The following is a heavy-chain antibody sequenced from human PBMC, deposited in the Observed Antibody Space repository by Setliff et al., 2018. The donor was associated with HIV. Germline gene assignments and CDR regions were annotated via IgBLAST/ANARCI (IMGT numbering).Heavy chain of an antibody. Sequence: GSGPTLVNPTQTVTLTCSFSGFSISTNGVSVSWVRRPPGRALDWLARIDWDGETHYTTSLKTRLTISKDTTNNRVVLTMTKMDPVDTATYLCARMGGDLTHFAYWGPGTLVTVSS. CDR3: ARMGGDLTHFAY. V-gene: IGHV2-70*19. J-gene: IGHJ4*02. CDR2: IDWDGET. D-gene: IGHD3-16*01. CDR1: GFSISTNGVS.